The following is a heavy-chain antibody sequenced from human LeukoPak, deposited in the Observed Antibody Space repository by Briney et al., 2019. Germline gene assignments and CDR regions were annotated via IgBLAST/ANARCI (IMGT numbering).Heavy chain of an antibody. CDR3: ARGSGEIGAFDI. CDR1: GFTFSSYS. V-gene: IGHV3-21*01. J-gene: IGHJ3*02. D-gene: IGHD3-16*01. Sequence: PGGSLRLSCAASGFTFSSYSMNWVRQAPGKGLEWVSSISSSSSYIYYADSVKGRFTISRDNAKNSLYLQMNSLRAEDTAVYYCARGSGEIGAFDIWGQGTMVTVSS. CDR2: ISSSSSYI.